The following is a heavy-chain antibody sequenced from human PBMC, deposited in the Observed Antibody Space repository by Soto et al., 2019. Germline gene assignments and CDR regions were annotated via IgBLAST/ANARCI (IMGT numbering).Heavy chain of an antibody. D-gene: IGHD3-10*01. V-gene: IGHV3-74*01. CDR3: ARGGPYASGSSYFDY. CDR2: ISGDGSNT. Sequence: EVRLVESGGGLVQPGGSLRLSCAASGFTLSRHWMHWVRQAPGKGLLWLSRISGDGSNTNNADSVKGRYTSSRDNPKNTLYLQMNSLRVEDTAVYFCARGGPYASGSSYFDYWGQGALVTVSS. CDR1: GFTLSRHW. J-gene: IGHJ4*02.